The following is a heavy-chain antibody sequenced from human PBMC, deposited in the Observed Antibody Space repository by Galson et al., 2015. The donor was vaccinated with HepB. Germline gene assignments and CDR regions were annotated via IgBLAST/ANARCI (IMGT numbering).Heavy chain of an antibody. V-gene: IGHV3-30*18. CDR1: GFTFSSYG. CDR3: AKDRICGGDCYQPPLDY. CDR2: ISYDGSNK. J-gene: IGHJ4*02. D-gene: IGHD2-21*02. Sequence: SLRLSCAASGFTFSSYGMHWVRQAPGKGLEWVAVISYDGSNKYYADSVKGRFTISRDNSKNTLYLQMNSLRAEDTAVYYCAKDRICGGDCYQPPLDYWGQGTLVTVSS.